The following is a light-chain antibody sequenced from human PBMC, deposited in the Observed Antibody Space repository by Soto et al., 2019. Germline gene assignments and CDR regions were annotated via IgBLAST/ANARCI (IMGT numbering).Light chain of an antibody. Sequence: IGLPQVPGTLSLSLRERNTLSCRASHIISSSYLPRYQQKPGQAPRLLIYGANSRATGIPDRFSGSRSGTHFTLTISRLEPEDFAVYYCQQYGSSPITFGQGTRLEIK. CDR2: GAN. CDR3: QQYGSSPIT. V-gene: IGKV3-20*01. CDR1: HIISSSY. J-gene: IGKJ5*01.